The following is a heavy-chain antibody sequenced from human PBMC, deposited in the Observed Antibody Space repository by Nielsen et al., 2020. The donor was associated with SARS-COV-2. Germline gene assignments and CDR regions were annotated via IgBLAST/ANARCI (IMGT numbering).Heavy chain of an antibody. J-gene: IGHJ5*02. CDR3: ARDIGIAARYWFDP. V-gene: IGHV6-1*01. CDR1: GDSVSSNSAA. Sequence: SETLSLTCTISGDSVSSNSAAWNWIRQSPSRGLEWLGRTYYRSKWYNDYAVSVKSRITINPDTSKNQFSLQLNSVTPEDTAVYYCARDIGIAARYWFDPWGQGTLVTVSS. CDR2: TYYRSKWYN. D-gene: IGHD6-6*01.